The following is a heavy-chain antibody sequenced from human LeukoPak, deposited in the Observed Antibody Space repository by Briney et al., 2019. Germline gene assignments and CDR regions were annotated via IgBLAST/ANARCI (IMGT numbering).Heavy chain of an antibody. D-gene: IGHD1-1*01. J-gene: IGHJ6*03. CDR1: GFTFSSYA. CDR2: ISYDGSNK. Sequence: GRSLRLSCAASGFTFSSYAMHWVRQAPGKALEWVAVISYDGSNKYYADSVKGRFTISRDNSKNTLYLQMNSLRAEDTAVYYCARDWYNWNDFYYYYYMDVWGKGTTVTVSS. CDR3: ARDWYNWNDFYYYYYMDV. V-gene: IGHV3-30-3*01.